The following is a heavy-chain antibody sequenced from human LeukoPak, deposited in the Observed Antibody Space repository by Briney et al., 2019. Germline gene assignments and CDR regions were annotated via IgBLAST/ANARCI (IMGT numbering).Heavy chain of an antibody. D-gene: IGHD2-2*01. CDR3: ARDDIVVVPAAIDGDWFDP. V-gene: IGHV1-69*04. CDR1: GGTFSSYA. J-gene: IGHJ5*02. Sequence: SVKVSCKASGGTFSSYAISWVRQAPGQGLEWMGRIIPILGIANYAQKFQGRVTITADKSTSTAYMELSSLRSEDTAVYYCARDDIVVVPAAIDGDWFDPWGQGTLVTVSS. CDR2: IIPILGIA.